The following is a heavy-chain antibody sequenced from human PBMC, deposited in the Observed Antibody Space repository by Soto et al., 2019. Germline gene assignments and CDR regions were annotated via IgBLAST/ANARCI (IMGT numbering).Heavy chain of an antibody. CDR3: ASIGTGYSSGWPYYYGMDV. CDR2: LDPSDSYT. CDR1: GYSFTSYW. V-gene: IGHV5-10-1*01. Sequence: MKIYCKGSGYSFTSYWISWVRQMPGKGLEWMGRLDPSDSYTNYSPSFQGHVTISADKSISTAYLQWSSLKASDTAMYYCASIGTGYSSGWPYYYGMDVWGQGTTVTVSS. J-gene: IGHJ6*02. D-gene: IGHD6-19*01.